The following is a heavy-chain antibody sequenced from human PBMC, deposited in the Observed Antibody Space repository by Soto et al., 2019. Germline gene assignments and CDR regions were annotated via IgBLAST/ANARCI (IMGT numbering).Heavy chain of an antibody. J-gene: IGHJ6*02. Sequence: SETLSLTCIVSSGSMSSSLNHWGWIRQPPGKGLEWIGNINYSGSTYYNPSLQSRLTISVDTSNNQFSLTLSSVTAADTAVYYCAKLAGYCSGTSCYGHYAIDVWGQGTTVT. CDR1: SGSMSSSLNH. V-gene: IGHV4-39*01. CDR2: INYSGST. D-gene: IGHD2-2*01. CDR3: AKLAGYCSGTSCYGHYAIDV.